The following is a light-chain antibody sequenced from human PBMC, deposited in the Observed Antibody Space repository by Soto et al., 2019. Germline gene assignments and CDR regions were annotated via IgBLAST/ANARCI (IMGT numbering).Light chain of an antibody. V-gene: IGKV3-11*01. CDR1: QSVSNY. CDR2: DAS. Sequence: EIVLTQSPATLSLSPGERATLSCRASQSVSNYLAWYQKKPGQAPRLLLYDASNRATGIPARFSGSGSGTDFTLTISSLEPEDFAVYYCQQRSNWPLLTFGGGTKVEIK. CDR3: QQRSNWPLLT. J-gene: IGKJ4*01.